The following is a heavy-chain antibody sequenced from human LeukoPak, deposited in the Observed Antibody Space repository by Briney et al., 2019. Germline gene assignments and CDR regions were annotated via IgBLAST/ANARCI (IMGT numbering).Heavy chain of an antibody. CDR1: GGSISSYY. V-gene: IGHV4-59*01. J-gene: IGHJ4*02. Sequence: SETLSLTCTVSGGSISSYYWSWIRQPPGKGLEWIGYIYYSGSTNYNPSLKSRVTISVGTSKNQFSLKLSSVTAADTAVYYCARVRDRSAFDYWGQGTLVTVSS. CDR3: ARVRDRSAFDY. CDR2: IYYSGST.